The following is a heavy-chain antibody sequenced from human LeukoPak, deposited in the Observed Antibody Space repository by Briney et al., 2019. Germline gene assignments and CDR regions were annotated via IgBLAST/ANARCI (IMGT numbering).Heavy chain of an antibody. Sequence: GGSLRLSCAASGFTVSSNYMSWVRQAPGKGLEWVSVIYSGGSTYYADSVKGRFTISRDNSKNTLYLQMNSLRAEDTAVYYCARDLRGGYNAFDIWGQGTMDTVSS. CDR2: IYSGGST. CDR1: GFTVSSNY. D-gene: IGHD5-12*01. CDR3: ARDLRGGYNAFDI. V-gene: IGHV3-53*01. J-gene: IGHJ3*02.